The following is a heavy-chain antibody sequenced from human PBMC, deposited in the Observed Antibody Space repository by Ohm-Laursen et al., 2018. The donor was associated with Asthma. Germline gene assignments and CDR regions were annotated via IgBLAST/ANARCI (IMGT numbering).Heavy chain of an antibody. V-gene: IGHV4-61*01. CDR3: TRVGIAARVIDY. J-gene: IGHJ4*02. Sequence: LSLTCTVSGGSVSSGSYYWSWIRQPPGKGLEWIGYFFLRGNDNYNPSLRSRVTMSMGTSRDQFSLNLRSVTAADTAVYYCTRVGIAARVIDYWGQGTLVTVSS. CDR2: FFLRGND. D-gene: IGHD6-6*01. CDR1: GGSVSSGSYY.